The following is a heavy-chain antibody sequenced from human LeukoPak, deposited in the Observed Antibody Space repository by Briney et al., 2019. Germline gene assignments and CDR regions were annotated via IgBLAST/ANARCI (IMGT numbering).Heavy chain of an antibody. J-gene: IGHJ4*02. CDR1: GFIATTNY. D-gene: IGHD6-19*01. V-gene: IGHV3-66*03. CDR2: IYSSGST. Sequence: GGSLRLSCAGSGFIATTNYMSWVRQAPGKGLEWVSVIYSSGSTSYADSVKGRFTISRDNSKNTLYLQMNSLRAEDTAVYYCAKPYSSGWHLFDYWGQGTLVTVSS. CDR3: AKPYSSGWHLFDY.